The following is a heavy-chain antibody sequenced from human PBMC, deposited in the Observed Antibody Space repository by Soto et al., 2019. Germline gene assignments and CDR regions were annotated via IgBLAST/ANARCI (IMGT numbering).Heavy chain of an antibody. CDR1: GDSVSTNYW. CDR3: ARSDGRY. CDR2: MSHSGTT. Sequence: SETLSLTCAVSGDSVSTNYWWGWVRQSPVTGLEWIGDMSHSGTTNYSPSLKSRVTISVDTSKNQFSLKLSSVTAADTAVYYCARSDGRYWGQGTLVTVSS. V-gene: IGHV4-4*02. J-gene: IGHJ4*02.